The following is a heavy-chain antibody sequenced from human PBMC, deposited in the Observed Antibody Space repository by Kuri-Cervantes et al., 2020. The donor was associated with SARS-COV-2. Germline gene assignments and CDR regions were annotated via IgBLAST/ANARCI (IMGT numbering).Heavy chain of an antibody. Sequence: SVKVSCKASGGTFSSYAISWVRQAPGQGLEWMGGIIPIFGTANYAQKFQGRVTITADESTSTAYMELSSLRSEDTAVYYCARDAYYDFWSGYECDYWGQGTLVTVSS. CDR1: GGTFSSYA. J-gene: IGHJ4*02. D-gene: IGHD3-3*01. CDR2: IIPIFGTA. CDR3: ARDAYYDFWSGYECDY. V-gene: IGHV1-69*13.